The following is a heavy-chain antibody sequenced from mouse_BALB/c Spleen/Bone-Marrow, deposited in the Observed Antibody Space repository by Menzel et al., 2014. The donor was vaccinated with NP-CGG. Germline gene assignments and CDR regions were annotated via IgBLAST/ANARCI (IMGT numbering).Heavy chain of an antibody. D-gene: IGHD3-3*01. CDR2: IHLSDSES. J-gene: IGHJ3*01. CDR1: GYSFTSYW. V-gene: IGHV1-61*01. CDR3: TRYDLTTRAFAY. Sequence: QVQLKDSGAELVRPGAPVKLSCKASGYSFTSYWMNWVKQRPGQGLEWIGMIHLSDSESRLNQKFKDKATLTVDKSSSTAYMQLSSPTSEDSAVYYCTRYDLTTRAFAYWGQGTLVTVSA.